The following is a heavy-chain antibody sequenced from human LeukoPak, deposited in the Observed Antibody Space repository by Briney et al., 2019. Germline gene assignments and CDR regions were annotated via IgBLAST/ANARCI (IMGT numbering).Heavy chain of an antibody. D-gene: IGHD3-10*01. V-gene: IGHV3-30*18. CDR3: AKAELLWFGELPYYYYGMDV. Sequence: GRSLRLSCAASGFTFSSYAMHWVRQAPGKGLEWVAVISYDGSNKYYADSVKGRFTISRDNSKNTLYLQMNSLRAEDTAVYYCAKAELLWFGELPYYYYGMDVWGQGTTVTVSS. J-gene: IGHJ6*02. CDR1: GFTFSSYA. CDR2: ISYDGSNK.